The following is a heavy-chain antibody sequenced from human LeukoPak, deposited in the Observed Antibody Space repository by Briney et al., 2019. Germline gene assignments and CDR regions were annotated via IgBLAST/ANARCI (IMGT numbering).Heavy chain of an antibody. V-gene: IGHV3-21*01. D-gene: IGHD3-10*01. CDR1: GFSFNSSA. J-gene: IGHJ5*02. CDR2: ISSSSTYI. Sequence: GGSLRLSCAASGFSFNSSAMTWVRQAPEKGLECVSSISSSSTYIYYADSVKGRFTISRDNAKNSLYLQMNSLRAEDTAVYYCAREALHGRYDTPSGFDPWGQGTLVTVSS. CDR3: AREALHGRYDTPSGFDP.